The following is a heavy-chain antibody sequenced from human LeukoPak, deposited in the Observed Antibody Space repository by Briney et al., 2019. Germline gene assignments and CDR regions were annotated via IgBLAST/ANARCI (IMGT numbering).Heavy chain of an antibody. J-gene: IGHJ3*02. Sequence: SETLSLTCTVSGGSISSYYWSWIRQPPGKGLEWIGYIYYSGSTNYNPSLKSRVTISVDTSKNQFSLKLSSVTAADTAVYYCARGRLPYSSLYLGGAFDIWGQGTMVTVSS. CDR2: IYYSGST. CDR3: ARGRLPYSSLYLGGAFDI. V-gene: IGHV4-59*01. CDR1: GGSISSYY. D-gene: IGHD6-6*01.